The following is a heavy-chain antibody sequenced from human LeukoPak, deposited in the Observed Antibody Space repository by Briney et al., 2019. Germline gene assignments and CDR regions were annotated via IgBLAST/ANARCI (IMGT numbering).Heavy chain of an antibody. CDR1: GFTFSTHD. CDR3: ARVGSTTSPPDY. CDR2: INSRSSTI. V-gene: IGHV3-48*04. D-gene: IGHD5/OR15-5a*01. J-gene: IGHJ4*02. Sequence: PGGSLRLSCAASGFTFSTHDVNWVRQAPGKGLEWVSFINSRSSTIYYADSVKGRFTISRDNAKNSLYLQMNSLRAEDTAVYYCARVGSTTSPPDYWGQGTLVTVSS.